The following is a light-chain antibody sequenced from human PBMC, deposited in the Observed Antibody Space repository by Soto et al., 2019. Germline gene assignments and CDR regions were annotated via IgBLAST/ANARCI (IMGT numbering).Light chain of an antibody. V-gene: IGKV1-6*01. J-gene: IGKJ1*01. Sequence: GDRVTITCRASQDITKYLAWYQQKPGTAPKLLIYAASTLQGGVPSRFSGSGSGTEFTLTISSLQPEDFATYYCLQDYNYPWAVGQGTKVDIK. CDR3: LQDYNYPWA. CDR2: AAS. CDR1: QDITKY.